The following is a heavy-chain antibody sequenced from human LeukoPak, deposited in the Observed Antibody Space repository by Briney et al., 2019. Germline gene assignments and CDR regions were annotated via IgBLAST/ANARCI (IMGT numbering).Heavy chain of an antibody. J-gene: IGHJ4*02. CDR1: GYTFTGYY. CDR3: ARARPQYYFDY. CDR2: INPNSGCT. Sequence: ASVKVSCKASGYTFTGYYMHWVRQAPGQGLEWMGWINPNSGCTNYAQKFQGRVTMTRDTSISTAYMELSRLRSHDTAVYYCARARPQYYFDYWGQGTLVTVSS. D-gene: IGHD4-11*01. V-gene: IGHV1-2*02.